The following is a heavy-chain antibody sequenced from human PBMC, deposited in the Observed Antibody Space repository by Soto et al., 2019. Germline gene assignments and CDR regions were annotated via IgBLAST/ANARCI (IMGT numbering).Heavy chain of an antibody. D-gene: IGHD3-22*01. CDR2: ISSSSSTI. Sequence: PGGSLRLSCAASGFTFSSYSMNWVRQAPGKGLEWVSYISSSSSTIYYADSVKGRFTISRDNAKNSLYLQMNSLRDEDTAVYYCAGGLTMIVVVPGAFDIWGQGTMGTVS. V-gene: IGHV3-48*02. CDR3: AGGLTMIVVVPGAFDI. CDR1: GFTFSSYS. J-gene: IGHJ3*02.